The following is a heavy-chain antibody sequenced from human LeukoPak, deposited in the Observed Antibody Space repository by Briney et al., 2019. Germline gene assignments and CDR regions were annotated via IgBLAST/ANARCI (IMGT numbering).Heavy chain of an antibody. CDR1: GSSFTSYW. V-gene: IGHV5-51*01. CDR3: GRPSAVEGFDY. J-gene: IGHJ4*02. CDR2: IYPVDYDT. Sequence: GESLKISCKGAGSSFTSYWIGWVRQLPGKGLEWMGIIYPVDYDTRYRPSFQGQVTISADKSISTAYLQWSSLKASDTAMYYCGRPSAVEGFDYWGQGTLVTVSS. D-gene: IGHD5-24*01.